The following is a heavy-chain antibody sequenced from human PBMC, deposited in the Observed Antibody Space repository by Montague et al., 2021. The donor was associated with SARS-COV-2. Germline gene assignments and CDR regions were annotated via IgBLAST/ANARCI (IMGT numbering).Heavy chain of an antibody. CDR1: GDSVASNRGR. CDR3: TRAVWGAQDY. J-gene: IGHJ4*02. CDR2: TYYRSKWSN. Sequence: CAISGDSVASNRGRWKWIRQSPSRGLEWLGRTYYRSKWSNDALSVKSRITITPDTSKNQLSLQLTSVTPEDTAVYYCTRAVWGAQDYWGQGSLVTVSS. V-gene: IGHV6-1*01. D-gene: IGHD3-10*01.